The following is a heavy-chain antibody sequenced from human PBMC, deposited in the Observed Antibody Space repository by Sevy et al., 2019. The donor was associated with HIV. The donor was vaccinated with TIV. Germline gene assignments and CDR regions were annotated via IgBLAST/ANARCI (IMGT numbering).Heavy chain of an antibody. J-gene: IGHJ4*02. CDR1: GFTFSDYY. CDR2: ISISSDCT. CDR3: ARGRGIAAAHYFDY. D-gene: IGHD6-13*01. Sequence: GGSLRLSCAASGFTFSDYYMSWIRQAPGKGLEWVSYISISSDCTNYADSVKGRFTISRDNAKNSLYLQMNSLRAEDTAVYYCARGRGIAAAHYFDYWGQGTLVTVSS. V-gene: IGHV3-11*06.